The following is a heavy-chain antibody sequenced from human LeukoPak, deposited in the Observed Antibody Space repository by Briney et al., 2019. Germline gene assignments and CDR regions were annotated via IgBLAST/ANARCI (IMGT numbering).Heavy chain of an antibody. CDR2: INPNSGGT. CDR1: GYTFTGYY. CDR3: ATSGTTESAFDI. J-gene: IGHJ3*02. Sequence: ASVQVSCKASGYTFTGYYLHWVRQAPGQGLEWMGWINPNSGGTNYAQKFQGWVIMTRDTSISTAYMELSRLRSDDTAVYYCATSGTTESAFDIWGQGTLVTVSS. V-gene: IGHV1-2*04. D-gene: IGHD1-7*01.